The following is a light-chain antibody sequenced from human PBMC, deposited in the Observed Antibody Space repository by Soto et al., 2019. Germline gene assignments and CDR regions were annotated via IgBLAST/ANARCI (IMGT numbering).Light chain of an antibody. J-gene: IGKJ1*01. Sequence: EIVMTQSPATLSVSPGGRATLSCRASQSISNTLAWYQHKPGQAPRLLIHGASTRAPGFPDRFSGSGSGTDFTLTISSLQSEDFAVYYCQQYDNWPWTFGQGTKVEIK. CDR2: GAS. V-gene: IGKV3-15*01. CDR1: QSISNT. CDR3: QQYDNWPWT.